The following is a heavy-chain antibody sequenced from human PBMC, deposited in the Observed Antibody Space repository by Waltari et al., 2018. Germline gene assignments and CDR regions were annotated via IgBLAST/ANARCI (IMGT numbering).Heavy chain of an antibody. CDR3: ARQQSSGVIEY. CDR2: IYPGDSDT. D-gene: IGHD6-19*01. J-gene: IGHJ4*02. CDR1: GYSFTSYW. Sequence: EVQLVQSGAEVKKPGESLRISCKGSGYSFTSYWIAWVRQMPGKGLEWRGMIYPGDSDTRNSRDCQGQVTISADKSISTAYLQWSSLKASDRALYYCARQQSSGVIEYWGQGTLVTVSS. V-gene: IGHV5-51*01.